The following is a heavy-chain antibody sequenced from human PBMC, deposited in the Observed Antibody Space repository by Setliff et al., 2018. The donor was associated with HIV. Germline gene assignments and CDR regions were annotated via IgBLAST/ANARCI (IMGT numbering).Heavy chain of an antibody. V-gene: IGHV4-59*08. D-gene: IGHD3-22*01. J-gene: IGHJ4*02. CDR3: ARGGPDYYDYPYFDS. Sequence: PSETLSLTCTVSYGSISGHYWTWIRQPPGKGLEWIGYIHHSGGTQYNPSLMSRLTMSVDSSKNQFSLKLNSLIAADTAVYFCARGGPDYYDYPYFDSWGQGTLVTVSS. CDR2: IHHSGGT. CDR1: YGSISGHY.